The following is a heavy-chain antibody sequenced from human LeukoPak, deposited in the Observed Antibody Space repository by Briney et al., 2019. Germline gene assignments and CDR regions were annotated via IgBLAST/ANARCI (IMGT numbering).Heavy chain of an antibody. CDR1: GYTFTGYY. CDR3: ARGGRVAVAGTWFDP. CDR2: INPNSGGT. Sequence: WASVTVSCKASGYTFTGYYMHWVRQAPGQGLEWMGWINPNSGGTNYAQKFQGRVTMTRDTSISTAYMELSRLRSDDTAVYYCARGGRVAVAGTWFDPWGQGTLVTVSS. V-gene: IGHV1-2*02. J-gene: IGHJ5*02. D-gene: IGHD6-19*01.